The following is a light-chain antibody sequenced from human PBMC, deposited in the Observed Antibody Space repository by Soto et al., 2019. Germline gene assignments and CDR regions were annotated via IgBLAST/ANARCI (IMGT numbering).Light chain of an antibody. CDR3: TSYTSSSTVV. CDR1: SSDVGGYNY. J-gene: IGLJ2*01. V-gene: IGLV2-14*01. CDR2: DVS. Sequence: QSVLTQPASVSGSPGQSITISCTGTSSDVGGYNYVSWYQQHPGKAPKLTIYDVSNRPSGVANRCSGSKSGDKAPLTISGXXXXDEADYYCTSYTSSSTVVFGGGTKVTVL.